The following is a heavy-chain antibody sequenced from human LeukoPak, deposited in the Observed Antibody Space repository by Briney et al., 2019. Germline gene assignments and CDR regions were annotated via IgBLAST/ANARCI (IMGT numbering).Heavy chain of an antibody. J-gene: IGHJ4*02. CDR1: GFTFSSYW. Sequence: GGSLRLSCAASGFTFSSYWMHWIRQAPGKGLVWVSRINSDGSSITYADSVKGRFTISRDNAKNTLFLQMNSLRVEDTAVYYCAREGRVSGYDFDCWGQGTLVTVSS. V-gene: IGHV3-74*03. CDR2: INSDGSSI. D-gene: IGHD5-12*01. CDR3: AREGRVSGYDFDC.